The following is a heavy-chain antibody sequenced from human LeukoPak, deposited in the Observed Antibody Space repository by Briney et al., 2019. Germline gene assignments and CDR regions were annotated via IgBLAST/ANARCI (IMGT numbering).Heavy chain of an antibody. CDR3: ARDHPIAAAGTGPFDY. J-gene: IGHJ4*02. D-gene: IGHD6-13*01. V-gene: IGHV1-46*01. CDR2: INPSGGNT. CDR1: GYTFTSYY. Sequence: GASVKVSCKASGYTFTSYYMHWVRQAPGQGLEWMGIINPSGGNTSYAHKFQGRVTITRDTSTSTVYMELSRLRSEHTAVYSCARDHPIAAAGTGPFDYWGQGTLVTVSS.